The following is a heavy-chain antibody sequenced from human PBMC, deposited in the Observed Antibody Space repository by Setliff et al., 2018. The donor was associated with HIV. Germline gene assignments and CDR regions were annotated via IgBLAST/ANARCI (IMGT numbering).Heavy chain of an antibody. V-gene: IGHV3-7*01. CDR2: IKQDGSEK. D-gene: IGHD3-10*01. J-gene: IGHJ4*02. CDR1: RFTFSNYW. CDR3: ATDLLWFGERGFDY. Sequence: GGSLRLSCAASRFTFSNYWMSWVRQAPGKGLEWVANIKQDGSEKYYVDSVKGRFTISRDNAKNSLYLQMNSLRVEDTAVHYCATDLLWFGERGFDYWGQGTLVTVSS.